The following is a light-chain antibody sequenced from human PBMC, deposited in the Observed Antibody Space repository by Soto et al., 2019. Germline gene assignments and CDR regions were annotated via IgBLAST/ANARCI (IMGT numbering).Light chain of an antibody. CDR3: QSYDSSLSGYV. CDR2: ENN. V-gene: IGLV1-40*01. Sequence: QAVVTQPPSVSEAPGQRVTISCTGSSSNIGAGYEAHWYQQVPGTAPKLLIYENNNRPSGVPDRFSGSKSGTSASLAITGLQAEDEDEYYCQSYDSSLSGYVFGTGTKRTVL. J-gene: IGLJ1*01. CDR1: SSNIGAGYE.